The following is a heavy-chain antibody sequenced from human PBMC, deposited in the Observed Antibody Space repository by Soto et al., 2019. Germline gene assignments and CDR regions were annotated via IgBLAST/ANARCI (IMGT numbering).Heavy chain of an antibody. Sequence: EVQLLESGGGLVQPGGSLRLSCAASGFTFSSYAMSWVRQAPGKGLEWVSAISGSGGSTYYADSVKGRFTISRDNSKNKLYLQMNSQRAEDRAGYYCASHLLVYCSGGSCYSELLLVFLGQGTLVTVSS. D-gene: IGHD2-15*01. CDR1: GFTFSSYA. J-gene: IGHJ4*02. CDR3: ASHLLVYCSGGSCYSELLLVF. CDR2: ISGSGGST. V-gene: IGHV3-23*01.